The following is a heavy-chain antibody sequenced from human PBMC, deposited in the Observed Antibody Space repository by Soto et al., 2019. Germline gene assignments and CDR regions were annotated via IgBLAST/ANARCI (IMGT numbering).Heavy chain of an antibody. D-gene: IGHD6-6*01. J-gene: IGHJ5*02. Sequence: SETLSLTCAVYGGSFSGYYWSWIRQPPGKGLEWIGDINHSGSTNYNPSLKSRVTISVDTSKNQFSLKLSSVTAADTAVYYCARHSAIYSSFSSWGQGTLVTV. CDR3: ARHSAIYSSFSS. CDR2: INHSGST. CDR1: GGSFSGYY. V-gene: IGHV4-34*01.